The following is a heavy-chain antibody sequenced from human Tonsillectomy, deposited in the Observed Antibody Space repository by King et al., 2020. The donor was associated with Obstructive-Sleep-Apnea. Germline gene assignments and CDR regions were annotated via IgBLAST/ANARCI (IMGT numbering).Heavy chain of an antibody. D-gene: IGHD3-3*01. CDR1: GVSITTSNW. CDR2: IYETGNT. Sequence: QLQESGPGLVTPSGTLSLTCAVSGVSITTSNWGAWVRQPPGKGLEWLGQIYETGNTNYNPSLNGRITISVDKSKNHFSLKLTSVTAADTAVYYCARANYDFLGGPFDFWGQGTLVTVSS. J-gene: IGHJ4*02. V-gene: IGHV4-4*02. CDR3: ARANYDFLGGPFDF.